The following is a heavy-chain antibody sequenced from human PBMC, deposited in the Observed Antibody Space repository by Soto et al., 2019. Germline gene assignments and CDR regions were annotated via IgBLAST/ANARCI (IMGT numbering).Heavy chain of an antibody. J-gene: IGHJ4*02. CDR3: ARECLGMATIGY. D-gene: IGHD5-12*01. CDR1: GFTVSSNY. Sequence: HPGGSLRLSCAASGFTVSSNYMSWVRQAPGRGLEWVSVIYSGGSTYYADSVKGRFTISRDNSKNTLYLQMNSLRAEDTAVYYCARECLGMATIGYWGQGTLVTVSS. CDR2: IYSGGST. V-gene: IGHV3-53*01.